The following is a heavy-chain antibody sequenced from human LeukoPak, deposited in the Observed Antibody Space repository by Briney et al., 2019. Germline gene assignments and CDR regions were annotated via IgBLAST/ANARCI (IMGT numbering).Heavy chain of an antibody. CDR3: AISRPYYDLWSGYYNEDYYYYMDV. J-gene: IGHJ6*03. D-gene: IGHD3-3*01. V-gene: IGHV3-23*01. CDR1: GFTFSSCA. CDR2: ISGSGGST. Sequence: GGSLRLSCAASGFTFSSCAMSWVRQAPGKGLEWVSAISGSGGSTYYADSVKGRFTISRDNSKNTLYLQMNSLRAEDTAVYYCAISRPYYDLWSGYYNEDYYYYMDVWGKGTTVTVSS.